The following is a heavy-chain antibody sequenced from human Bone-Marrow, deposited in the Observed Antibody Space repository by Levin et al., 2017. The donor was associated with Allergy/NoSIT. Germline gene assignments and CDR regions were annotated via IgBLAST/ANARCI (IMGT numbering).Heavy chain of an antibody. D-gene: IGHD3-10*01. J-gene: IGHJ4*02. CDR1: GGSISSGDYY. Sequence: LRLSCTVSGGSISSGDYYWSWIRQPPGKGLEWIGYIYYSGSTYYNPSLKSRVTISVDTSKNQFSLKLSSVTAADTAVYYCASGLWFGETKRGAVDYWGQGTLVTVSS. CDR3: ASGLWFGETKRGAVDY. V-gene: IGHV4-30-4*01. CDR2: IYYSGST.